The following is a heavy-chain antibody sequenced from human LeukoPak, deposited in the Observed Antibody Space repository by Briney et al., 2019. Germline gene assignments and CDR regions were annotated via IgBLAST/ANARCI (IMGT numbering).Heavy chain of an antibody. CDR3: ARDPNTYGMDV. Sequence: SETLSLTCTVSGGSISSYYWSWIRQPPGKGLEWIGYIYYSGSTNYNPSLKSRVTISVDTSKNQFSLKLSSVTAAGTAVYYCARDPNTYGMDVWGQGTTVTVSS. J-gene: IGHJ6*02. CDR1: GGSISSYY. V-gene: IGHV4-59*01. CDR2: IYYSGST.